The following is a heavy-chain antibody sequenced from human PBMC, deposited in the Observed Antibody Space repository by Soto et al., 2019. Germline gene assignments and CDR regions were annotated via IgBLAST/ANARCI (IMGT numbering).Heavy chain of an antibody. D-gene: IGHD3-3*01. CDR1: GYTLTELS. Sequence: GASVKVSCKVSGYTLTELSMHWVRQAPGKGLEWMGGFDPEDGETIYAQKFQGRVTMTEDTSTDTAYMELSSLRSEDTAVYYCATTGHAPLRFLEWLSNNYYYYGMDVWGQGTTVTVSS. J-gene: IGHJ6*02. CDR2: FDPEDGET. V-gene: IGHV1-24*01. CDR3: ATTGHAPLRFLEWLSNNYYYYGMDV.